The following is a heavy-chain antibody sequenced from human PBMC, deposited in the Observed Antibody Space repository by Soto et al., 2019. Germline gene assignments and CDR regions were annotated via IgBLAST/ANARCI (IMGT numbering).Heavy chain of an antibody. V-gene: IGHV4-59*01. CDR3: ARAVYVRGSHYHFDY. Sequence: SETLSLTCTFSGVSTIDYYWTWIRQSPAQGLEWLGYVYFRGLTNYNPSLRGRLAMSIESSKSQFSLSLRSVTAADSAMYYCARAVYVRGSHYHFDYGGQGILVNVSS. CDR1: GVSTIDYY. J-gene: IGHJ4*02. CDR2: VYFRGLT. D-gene: IGHD1-20*01.